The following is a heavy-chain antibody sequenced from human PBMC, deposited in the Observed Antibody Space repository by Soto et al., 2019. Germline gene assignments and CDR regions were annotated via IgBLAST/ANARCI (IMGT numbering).Heavy chain of an antibody. CDR3: AYGDSRGPFDS. CDR2: IYYSGST. J-gene: IGHJ4*02. D-gene: IGHD4-17*01. CDR1: GDSIRSGNHY. Sequence: QVQLQESGPGLVKPSQTLSLTCTVSGDSIRSGNHYWSWIRQPPGKGLEWIGYIYYSGSTNYNPSLKSRVTISVDTSKNQFSLKLSSVTAADTAVYYCAYGDSRGPFDSWGQGTLVTVSS. V-gene: IGHV4-30-4*01.